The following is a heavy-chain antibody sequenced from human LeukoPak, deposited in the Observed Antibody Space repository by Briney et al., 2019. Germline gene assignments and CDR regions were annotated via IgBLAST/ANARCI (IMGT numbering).Heavy chain of an antibody. J-gene: IGHJ5*02. Sequence: SETLSLTCAVYGGSFSGYYWSWIRHPPGKGLEWIGEINHSGSTNYNPSLRSRVTISVDTSKNQFSLKLSSVTAADTAVYYCARDMTDWWFDPWGQGTLVTVSS. CDR2: INHSGST. CDR1: GGSFSGYY. V-gene: IGHV4-34*01. CDR3: ARDMTDWWFDP. D-gene: IGHD3-9*01.